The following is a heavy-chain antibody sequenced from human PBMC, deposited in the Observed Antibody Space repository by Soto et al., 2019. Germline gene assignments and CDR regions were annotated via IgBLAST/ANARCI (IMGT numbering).Heavy chain of an antibody. Sequence: PGGSLRLSCAASGFTFSSYSMNWVRQAPGKGLEWVSSISSSSSYIYYADSVKGRFTISRDNAKNSVYLQMNSLRAEDTAVYYCARDRLWFGELYAFDIWGQGTMVTVSS. CDR1: GFTFSSYS. V-gene: IGHV3-21*01. J-gene: IGHJ3*02. CDR3: ARDRLWFGELYAFDI. D-gene: IGHD3-10*01. CDR2: ISSSSSYI.